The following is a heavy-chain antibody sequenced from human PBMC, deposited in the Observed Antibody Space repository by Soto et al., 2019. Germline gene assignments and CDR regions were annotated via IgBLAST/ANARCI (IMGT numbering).Heavy chain of an antibody. V-gene: IGHV3-7*03. CDR1: AFPFSLSS. Sequence: WGSLRVSCIASAFPFSLSSMTWLRQAPGKGLDRVGKINEDGSETFYGGSVEGRFTISRDNGENSVYLQMNSLRVEDTAVYYCTRDPFGHNDRIGKYHGAFDIWGQGTMVTVSS. CDR3: TRDPFGHNDRIGKYHGAFDI. J-gene: IGHJ3*02. CDR2: INEDGSET. D-gene: IGHD3-22*01.